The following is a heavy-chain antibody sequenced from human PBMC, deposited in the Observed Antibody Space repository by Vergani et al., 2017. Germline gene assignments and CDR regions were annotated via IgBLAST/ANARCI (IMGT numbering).Heavy chain of an antibody. Sequence: EVQLVESGGGLVQPGGSLTLSCAASGFTVSTDYFSWVRQAPGKGLEWVSIISDNGGTTYYADSVKGRFTISRDNAKNSLYLQMDSLRADDTALYYCVKEITATTSYLYYYYMDVWGKGTTVTVSS. J-gene: IGHJ6*03. CDR1: GFTVSTDY. CDR2: ISDNGGTT. D-gene: IGHD1-7*01. CDR3: VKEITATTSYLYYYYMDV. V-gene: IGHV3-23*04.